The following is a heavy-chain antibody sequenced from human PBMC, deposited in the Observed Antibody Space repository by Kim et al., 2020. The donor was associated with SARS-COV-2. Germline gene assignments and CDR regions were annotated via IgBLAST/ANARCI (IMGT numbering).Heavy chain of an antibody. CDR1: GFTFSTYS. Sequence: GGSLRLSCAASGFTFSTYSFHWVRQTPGRGLEWVSYISFDRAAIYYADSVKGRFTISRDNGRSSLNLQMNSLRDEDTAVYYCARDNGGNFDHWGQGTLVTVSS. V-gene: IGHV3-48*02. D-gene: IGHD4-17*01. CDR2: ISFDRAAI. CDR3: ARDNGGNFDH. J-gene: IGHJ4*02.